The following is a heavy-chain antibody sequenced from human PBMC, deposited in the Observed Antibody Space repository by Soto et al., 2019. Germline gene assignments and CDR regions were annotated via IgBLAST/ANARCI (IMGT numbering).Heavy chain of an antibody. CDR1: GITFSSSV. Sequence: EVHLLESGGGLVQPGGSLRLSCAASGITFSSSVMNWVRQAPGKGLEWVSTIRRSGDTTYYADSVRGRFTISRDNSKNTVYLQMYSLRGDDTAVYYCATGHDSGDLLFDHWGQGTLVTVSS. D-gene: IGHD4-17*01. CDR3: ATGHDSGDLLFDH. CDR2: IRRSGDTT. V-gene: IGHV3-23*01. J-gene: IGHJ4*02.